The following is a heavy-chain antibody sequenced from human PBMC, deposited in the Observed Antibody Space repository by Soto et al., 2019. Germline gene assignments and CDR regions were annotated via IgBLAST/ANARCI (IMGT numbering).Heavy chain of an antibody. CDR2: ISGGGSNT. Sequence: EVPLLESGGGLVQRGGSLRLSCAASGFPFSSYVMSWVRQAPGKGLEWVSGISGGGSNTFYADSVKGRFTISRDNSKNTLLLQMNSLGAEDTAVYYCAKDSNKYSSSLRGRYFDYWGQGIGVTVSS. CDR1: GFPFSSYV. CDR3: AKDSNKYSSSLRGRYFDY. D-gene: IGHD4-4*01. V-gene: IGHV3-23*01. J-gene: IGHJ4*02.